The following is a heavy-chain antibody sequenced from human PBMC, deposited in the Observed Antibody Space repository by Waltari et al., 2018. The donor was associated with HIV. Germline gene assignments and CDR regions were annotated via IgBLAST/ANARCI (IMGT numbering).Heavy chain of an antibody. D-gene: IGHD3-10*01. V-gene: IGHV3-7*01. J-gene: IGHJ4*02. CDR3: TRLNYHFDF. CDR1: GFTFGNYW. Sequence: EVRLVESGGGLVQPGGSLRLSCVASGFTFGNYWMSWVGQAPGKGLEWVANIKVEGDGKNYVDSVKCRFTISRDDGKNSLYLQMNSLRAEDTAVYYCTRLNYHFDFWGRGTLVAVSS. CDR2: IKVEGDGK.